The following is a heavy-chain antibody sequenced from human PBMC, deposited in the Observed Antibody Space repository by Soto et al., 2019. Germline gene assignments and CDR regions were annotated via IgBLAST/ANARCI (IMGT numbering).Heavy chain of an antibody. V-gene: IGHV1-69*12. CDR2: IIPIFGTA. CDR1: GGTFSSYA. CDR3: ARNGGMIRSGYKDPPFDY. D-gene: IGHD3-22*01. Sequence: QVQLVQSGAEVKKPGSSVKVSCKASGGTFSSYAISWVRQAPGQGLEWMGGIIPIFGTANYAQKFQGRVTITADESTSTAYMELGSLRSEDTAVYYCARNGGMIRSGYKDPPFDYWGQGTLVTVSS. J-gene: IGHJ4*02.